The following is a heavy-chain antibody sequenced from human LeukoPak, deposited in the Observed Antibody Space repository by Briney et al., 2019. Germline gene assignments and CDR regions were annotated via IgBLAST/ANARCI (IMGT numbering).Heavy chain of an antibody. J-gene: IGHJ4*02. CDR1: GGSFSGYY. D-gene: IGHD3-22*01. CDR2: INHSGST. V-gene: IGHV4-34*01. CDR3: ARGRWKRYYDSSGYIDY. Sequence: SETLSLTCAVYGGSFSGYYWSWIRQPPGKGLEWIGEINHSGSTNYNPSLKSRVTISVDTSKNQFSLKLSSVTAADTAVYYCARGRWKRYYDSSGYIDYWGQGTLVTVSS.